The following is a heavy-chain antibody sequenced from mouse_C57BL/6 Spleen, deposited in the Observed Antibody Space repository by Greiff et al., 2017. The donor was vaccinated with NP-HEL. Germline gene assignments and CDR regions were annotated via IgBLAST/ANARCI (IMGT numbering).Heavy chain of an antibody. V-gene: IGHV5-16*01. J-gene: IGHJ1*03. CDR1: GFTFSDYY. CDR3: AREGIITTVVDWYFDV. CDR2: INYDGSST. D-gene: IGHD1-1*01. Sequence: EVHLVESEGGLVQPGSSMKLSCTASGFTFSDYYMAWVRQVPEKGLEWVANINYDGSSTYYLDSLKSRFIISRDNAKNILYLQMSSLKSEDTATYYCAREGIITTVVDWYFDVWGTGTTVTVSS.